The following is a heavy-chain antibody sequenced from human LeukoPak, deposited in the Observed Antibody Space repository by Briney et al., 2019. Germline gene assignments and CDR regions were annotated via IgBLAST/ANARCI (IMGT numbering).Heavy chain of an antibody. J-gene: IGHJ6*02. CDR3: TRDLISISADATTYYYYGMDV. V-gene: IGHV4-4*07. D-gene: IGHD6-13*01. CDR2: IYTSGST. Sequence: PSETLSLTCTVSGGSISSYYWSWIRQPAGKGLEWIGRIYTSGSTNYNPSLKSRVTMSVDTSKNQFSLKLSSVTAADTAVYYCTRDLISISADATTYYYYGMDVWGQGTTVTVSS. CDR1: GGSISSYY.